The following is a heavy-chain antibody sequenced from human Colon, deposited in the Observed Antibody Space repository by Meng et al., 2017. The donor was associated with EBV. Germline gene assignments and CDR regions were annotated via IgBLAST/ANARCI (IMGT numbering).Heavy chain of an antibody. D-gene: IGHD4-17*01. CDR1: GGSFSGCY. CDR3: ARRTTVNLRSFDS. Sequence: QVQTQQWCAGLLKPSETLSLTCAVAGGSFSGCYWSWIRQAPGKGLEWIGEINHSGSTKFNPSLESRVSISVDTSENQVSLKLTSVTAADTAVYYCARRTTVNLRSFDSWGQGTLVTVSS. CDR2: INHSGST. V-gene: IGHV4-34*01. J-gene: IGHJ4*02.